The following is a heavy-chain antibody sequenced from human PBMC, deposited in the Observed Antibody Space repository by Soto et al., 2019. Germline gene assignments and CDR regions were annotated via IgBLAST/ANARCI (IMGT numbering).Heavy chain of an antibody. CDR3: ARVVGDRSGDYIWGSPSARFDY. CDR1: GGSISSYY. D-gene: IGHD3-16*01. J-gene: IGHJ4*02. CDR2: IYYSGST. Sequence: SETLSLTCTVSGGSISSYYWSWIRQPPGKGLEWIGYIYYSGSTNYNPSLKSRVTISVDTSKNQFSLKLSSVTAADTAVYYCARVVGDRSGDYIWGSPSARFDYWGQGTLVTVSS. V-gene: IGHV4-59*01.